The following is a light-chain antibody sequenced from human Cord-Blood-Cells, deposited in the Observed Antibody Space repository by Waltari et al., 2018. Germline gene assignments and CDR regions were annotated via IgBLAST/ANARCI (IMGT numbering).Light chain of an antibody. CDR3: CSYAGSYTNV. J-gene: IGLJ1*01. CDR2: DVS. Sequence: QSALTQPRPVSGSPGQSVTISCTGTRSDVGGYNYVSWYHQHPGKAPKLMIYDVSKRPSGVPDRFSGSKSGNTASLTISGLQAEDEADYYCCSYAGSYTNVFGTGTKVTVL. V-gene: IGLV2-11*01. CDR1: RSDVGGYNY.